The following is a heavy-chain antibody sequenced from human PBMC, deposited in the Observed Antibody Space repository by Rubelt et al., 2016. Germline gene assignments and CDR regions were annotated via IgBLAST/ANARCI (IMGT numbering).Heavy chain of an antibody. V-gene: IGHV3-7*03. D-gene: IGHD6-19*01. Sequence: EVQLVESGGGLIQPGGSLRLSCAASGFTVSSNYMGWVRQAPGKGLEWVANIKLDGSEKNYVDSVKGRFTISRDNAKNSVYLQMNSLRAEDTAIYYCAKKAGGMDVWGQGTTVTVSS. CDR2: IKLDGSEK. CDR3: AKKAGGMDV. CDR1: GFTVSSNY. J-gene: IGHJ6*02.